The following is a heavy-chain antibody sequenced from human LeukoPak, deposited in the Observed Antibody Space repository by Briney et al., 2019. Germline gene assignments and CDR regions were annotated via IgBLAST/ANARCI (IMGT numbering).Heavy chain of an antibody. CDR3: ARGFGYYDSSGSQPHWYFDL. Sequence: NSSETLSLTCAVYGGSFSGYYWSWIRQPPGKGLEWIGDINHSGSTNYNPSLKSRVTISVDTSKNQVSLKLSSVTAADTAVYYCARGFGYYDSSGSQPHWYFDLWGRGTLVTVSS. V-gene: IGHV4-34*01. CDR1: GGSFSGYY. CDR2: INHSGST. J-gene: IGHJ2*01. D-gene: IGHD3-22*01.